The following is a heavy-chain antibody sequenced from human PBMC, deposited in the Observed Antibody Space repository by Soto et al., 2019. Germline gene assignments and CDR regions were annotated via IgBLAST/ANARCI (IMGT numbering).Heavy chain of an antibody. Sequence: GGSLRLSCVDSGFYFSSHLMHWFRQVPGKGLVWVALINADWCVTAYADSVRGRFTISRDNAKSTLYLEMNSLRAEDTAVYYCAREGPYDLSGFHKYYSYAMDVWGQWTTVTVSS. CDR2: INADWCVT. D-gene: IGHD3-22*01. J-gene: IGHJ6*02. CDR3: AREGPYDLSGFHKYYSYAMDV. CDR1: GFYFSSHL. V-gene: IGHV3-74*03.